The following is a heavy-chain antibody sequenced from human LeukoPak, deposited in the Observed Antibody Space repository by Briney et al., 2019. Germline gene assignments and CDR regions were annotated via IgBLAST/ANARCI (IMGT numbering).Heavy chain of an antibody. CDR2: INHSGST. J-gene: IGHJ4*02. D-gene: IGHD6-19*01. CDR1: GGSLSTHH. Sequence: PSETLSLTCVVSGGSLSTHHWSWIRQPPGKGLQWIGEINHSGSTSYNPSLKSRVTISVDTSKTQFSLKLSSVTAADTAVYYCARGLPISGWVNWGQGTLVTVSS. V-gene: IGHV4-34*01. CDR3: ARGLPISGWVN.